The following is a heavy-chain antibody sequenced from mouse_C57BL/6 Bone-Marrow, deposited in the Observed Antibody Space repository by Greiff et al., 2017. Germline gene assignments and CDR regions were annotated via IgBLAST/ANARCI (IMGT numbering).Heavy chain of an antibody. D-gene: IGHD1-1*01. CDR3: ERSSYSYDSSLFAY. Sequence: QVHVKQSGAELVRPGTSVKVSCKASGYAFTNYLIEWVKQRPGQGLEWIGVINPGSGGTNYNEKFKGKATLTADKSSSTAYMQLSSLTSEDSAVYVYERSSYSYDSSLFAYWGQGTLVTVSA. CDR1: GYAFTNYL. CDR2: INPGSGGT. J-gene: IGHJ3*01. V-gene: IGHV1-54*01.